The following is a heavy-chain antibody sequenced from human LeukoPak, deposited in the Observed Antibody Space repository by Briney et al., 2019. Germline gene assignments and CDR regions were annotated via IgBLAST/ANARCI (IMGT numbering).Heavy chain of an antibody. CDR3: ARDRETSGRFGWSSDI. V-gene: IGHV4-59*01. CDR2: VSNSGST. D-gene: IGHD6-19*01. J-gene: IGHJ3*02. Sequence: SETLSLTCTVSGGSITVYYWNWIRQSPGKGLEWIGYVSNSGSTKDNPSLESRVTMSVDTSKNQFSLRLKSVTAADTAVYYCARDRETSGRFGWSSDIWGQGTMVTVSS. CDR1: GGSITVYY.